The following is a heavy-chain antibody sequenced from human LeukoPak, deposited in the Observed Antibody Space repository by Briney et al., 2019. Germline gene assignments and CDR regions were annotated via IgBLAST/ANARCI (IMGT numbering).Heavy chain of an antibody. CDR3: ARVKQQLVRLLGRDTTYYYYYYMDV. Sequence: GGSLRLSCAASGFTFSSYWMSWVRQAPGKWLEWVANIKQDGSEKHYVDSVKGRFTISRDNAKNSLFLQMNSLRAEDTAVYFCARVKQQLVRLLGRDTTYYYYYYMDVWGKGTTVTVSS. CDR1: GFTFSSYW. V-gene: IGHV3-7*01. D-gene: IGHD6-13*01. J-gene: IGHJ6*03. CDR2: IKQDGSEK.